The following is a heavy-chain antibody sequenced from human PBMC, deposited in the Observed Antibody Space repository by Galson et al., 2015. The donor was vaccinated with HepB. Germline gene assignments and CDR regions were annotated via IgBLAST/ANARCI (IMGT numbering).Heavy chain of an antibody. CDR1: GDSISSYY. V-gene: IGHV4-59*01. Sequence: ETLSLTCTVSGDSISSYYWSWIRQPPGKGLEWIGYIHYSGGTSYNPSLKSRVTISADTSKNQFSLKLNSVTAADTAVYYCARNVVGVTTGGWLGPWGQGTLVTVSS. J-gene: IGHJ5*02. CDR3: ARNVVGVTTGGWLGP. D-gene: IGHD1-26*01. CDR2: IHYSGGT.